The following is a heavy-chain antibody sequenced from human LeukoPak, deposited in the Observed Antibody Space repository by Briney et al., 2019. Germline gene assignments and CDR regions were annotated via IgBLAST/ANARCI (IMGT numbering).Heavy chain of an antibody. CDR3: ARHVGVATIGAFDI. CDR2: IYYSGST. D-gene: IGHD5-12*01. CDR1: GGSISSYY. J-gene: IGHJ3*02. V-gene: IGHV4-59*08. Sequence: PSETLSLTCTVSGGSISSYYWSWIRQPPGKGLEWIGYIYYSGSTNYNPSLKSRVTISVDTSKNQFSLKLSSVTAADTSVYYCARHVGVATIGAFDIWGQGTMVTVSS.